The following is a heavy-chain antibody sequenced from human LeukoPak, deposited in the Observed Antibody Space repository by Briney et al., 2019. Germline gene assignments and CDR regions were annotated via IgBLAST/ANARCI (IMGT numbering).Heavy chain of an antibody. V-gene: IGHV4-34*01. Sequence: SETLSLACAVYGGSFSDYFWGWIRQPPGKGLEWIGEINHSGRTYYNPSLKSRVTISVDTSKNQFSLNLSSVTAADTAVYYCARDVVVVPAAIHYGMDVWGQGTTVTVSS. CDR3: ARDVVVVPAAIHYGMDV. D-gene: IGHD2-2*01. J-gene: IGHJ6*02. CDR2: INHSGRT. CDR1: GGSFSDYF.